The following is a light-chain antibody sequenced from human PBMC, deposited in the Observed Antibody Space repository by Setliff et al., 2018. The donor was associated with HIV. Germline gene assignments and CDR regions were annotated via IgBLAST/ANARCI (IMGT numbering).Light chain of an antibody. V-gene: IGLV2-14*01. CDR2: DVS. J-gene: IGLJ1*01. Sequence: QSALTQPASVSGSPGQSITISCTGTSSDVCDYNYVSWYQQHPGKAPKLMISDVSKRPSGVSSRFSGSKSGNTASLTISGLQTEDEADYYCSSYTSSSTYVFGTGTKATVL. CDR3: SSYTSSSTYV. CDR1: SSDVCDYNY.